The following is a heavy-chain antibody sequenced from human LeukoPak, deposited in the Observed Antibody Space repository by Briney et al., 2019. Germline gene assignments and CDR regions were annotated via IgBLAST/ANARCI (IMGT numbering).Heavy chain of an antibody. D-gene: IGHD4-23*01. CDR3: AKARPTVVTPNYFDY. J-gene: IGHJ4*02. V-gene: IGHV3-23*01. CDR1: GFTFSSYA. Sequence: GGSLRLSCAASGFTFSSYAMIWVRQAPGKGLEWVSAISGSGGSTYYADSVKGRFTNSRDNSKNTLYLQMNSLRAEDPAVYYCAKARPTVVTPNYFDYWGQGTLVTVSS. CDR2: ISGSGGST.